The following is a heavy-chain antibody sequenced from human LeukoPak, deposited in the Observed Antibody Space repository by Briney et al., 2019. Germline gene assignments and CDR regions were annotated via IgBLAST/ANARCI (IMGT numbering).Heavy chain of an antibody. D-gene: IGHD4-17*01. CDR1: GGSVSSGSYY. CDR3: ARDNDGDYVIGYYGMDV. V-gene: IGHV4-61*01. Sequence: SETLSLTCTVSGGSVSSGSYYWSWIRQPPGKGLEWIGYIYYSGSTNYNPSLKSRVTISVDTSKNQFSLKLSSVTAADTAVYYCARDNDGDYVIGYYGMDVWGQGTTVTVSS. CDR2: IYYSGST. J-gene: IGHJ6*02.